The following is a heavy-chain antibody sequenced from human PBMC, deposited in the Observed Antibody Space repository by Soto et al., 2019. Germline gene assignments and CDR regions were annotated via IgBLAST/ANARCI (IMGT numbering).Heavy chain of an antibody. J-gene: IGHJ4*02. Sequence: PGGSLRLSCSGSGFIFSIYAIHWVRQAPGKGLEYVSFISIDGSRTHYADSVKGRFTISRDNAKNSLYLQMNSLRAEDTAVYYCARAMIVVVITPIDYWGQGTLVTVSS. D-gene: IGHD3-22*01. CDR2: ISIDGSRT. CDR3: ARAMIVVVITPIDY. V-gene: IGHV3-64*04. CDR1: GFIFSIYA.